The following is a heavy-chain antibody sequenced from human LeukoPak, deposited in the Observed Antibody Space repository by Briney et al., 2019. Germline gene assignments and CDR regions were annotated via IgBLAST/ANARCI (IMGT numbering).Heavy chain of an antibody. J-gene: IGHJ4*02. CDR2: IYTSGST. V-gene: IGHV4-4*07. CDR3: ARGIPGYFGTSGYYYEY. Sequence: SETLSLTCTVSGGSISSYYWSWIRQPAGKGLEWIGRIYTSGSTNYNPSLKSRVTISVDNSRNQFSLGLSSVSAADTAVYYCARGIPGYFGTSGYYYEYWGQGTLVTVSS. CDR1: GGSISSYY. D-gene: IGHD3-22*01.